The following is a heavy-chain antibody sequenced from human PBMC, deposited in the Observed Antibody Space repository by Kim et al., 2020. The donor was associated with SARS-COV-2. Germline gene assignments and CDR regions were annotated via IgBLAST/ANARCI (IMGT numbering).Heavy chain of an antibody. CDR2: SDK. Sequence: SDKYYVDSVKGRFTIFRDNAKNSLYLQMNSLRPEDTAVYYCARGGSYPDYWGQGTLVTVSS. CDR3: ARGGSYPDY. V-gene: IGHV3-7*01. D-gene: IGHD3-10*01. J-gene: IGHJ4*02.